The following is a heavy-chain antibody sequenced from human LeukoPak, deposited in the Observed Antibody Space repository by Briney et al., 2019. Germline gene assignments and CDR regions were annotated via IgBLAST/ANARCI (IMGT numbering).Heavy chain of an antibody. Sequence: GGSLRLSCAASGLTFSDYYMSWIRQAPGKGLEWVSYISSSGSTIYYADSVKGRSTISRDNAKNSLYLQMNSLRAEDTAVYYCARGGYSSSFGYYYYYMDVWGKGTTVTVSS. D-gene: IGHD6-6*01. CDR1: GLTFSDYY. V-gene: IGHV3-11*01. CDR2: ISSSGSTI. CDR3: ARGGYSSSFGYYYYYMDV. J-gene: IGHJ6*03.